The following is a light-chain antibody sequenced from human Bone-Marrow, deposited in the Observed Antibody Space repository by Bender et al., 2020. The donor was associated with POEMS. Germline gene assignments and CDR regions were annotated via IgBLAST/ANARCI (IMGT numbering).Light chain of an antibody. CDR2: EAS. V-gene: IGLV2-23*01. J-gene: IGLJ1*01. CDR1: SSDVGSYNL. Sequence: QSALTQPASVSGSPGQSITISCTGTSSDVGSYNLVSWYQQHPGKAPKLMIYEASHRPSGVSSRFSGSKSCNTASLTISGLRAEDEADYYCCSFAGVGIFGTGTKVTVL. CDR3: CSFAGVGI.